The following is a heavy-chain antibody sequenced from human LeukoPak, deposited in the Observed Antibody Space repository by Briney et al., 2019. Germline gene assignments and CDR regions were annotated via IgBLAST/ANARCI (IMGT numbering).Heavy chain of an antibody. Sequence: ASVKVSCKASGYTFTSYGISWVRQAPGQGLEWMGIINPSGGSTSYAQKFQGRVTMTRDTSTSTVYMELSSLRSEDTAVYYCARDSGITIDPWGQGTLVTVSS. CDR2: INPSGGST. J-gene: IGHJ5*02. V-gene: IGHV1-46*01. CDR1: GYTFTSYG. CDR3: ARDSGITIDP. D-gene: IGHD1-14*01.